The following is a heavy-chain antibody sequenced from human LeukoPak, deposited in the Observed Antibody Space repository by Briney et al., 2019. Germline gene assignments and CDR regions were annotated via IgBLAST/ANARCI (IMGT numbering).Heavy chain of an antibody. V-gene: IGHV4-61*01. CDR1: GGSISSGSYY. CDR3: ARHGDTSSYYHYFDY. CDR2: IHYSGST. J-gene: IGHJ4*02. D-gene: IGHD3-22*01. Sequence: PSQTLSLTCTVSGGSISSGSYYRSWIRQPPGKGLEWIAYIHYSGSTDYNPSLRSRVTILVDTSKNQFSLKLSSVTAADTAVYYCARHGDTSSYYHYFDYWGQGTLVTVSS.